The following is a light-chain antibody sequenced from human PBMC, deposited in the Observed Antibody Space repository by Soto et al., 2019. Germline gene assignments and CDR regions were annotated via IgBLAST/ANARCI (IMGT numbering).Light chain of an antibody. CDR3: MQALQTPRT. Sequence: DIVLTQSPLSLPVTPGEPASISCRASQSLLQSNGYNYLAWFLQKPGQSPQLLIYLASTRASGVPDRFGGSGSGTDFTLKISRVEAEDAGVYYCMQALQTPRTFGGGTKVEI. V-gene: IGKV2-28*01. CDR1: QSLLQSNGYNY. J-gene: IGKJ4*01. CDR2: LAS.